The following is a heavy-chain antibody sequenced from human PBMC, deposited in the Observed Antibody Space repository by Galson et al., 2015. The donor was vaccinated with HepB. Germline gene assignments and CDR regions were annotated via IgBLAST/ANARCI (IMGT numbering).Heavy chain of an antibody. CDR2: ISYDGSNK. CDR1: GFTFSSYA. J-gene: IGHJ4*02. CDR3: ARDVPHRVVVVAATLYY. Sequence: SLRLSCAASGFTFSSYAMHWVRQAPGKGLEWVAVISYDGSNKYYADSVKGRFTISRDNSKNTLYLQMNSLRAEDTAVYYCARDVPHRVVVVAATLYYWGQGTLVTVSS. V-gene: IGHV3-30-3*01. D-gene: IGHD2-15*01.